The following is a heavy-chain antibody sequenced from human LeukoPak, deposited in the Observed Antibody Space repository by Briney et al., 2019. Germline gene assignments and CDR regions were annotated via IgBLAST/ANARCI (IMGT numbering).Heavy chain of an antibody. CDR2: IYYSGSA. D-gene: IGHD6-13*01. J-gene: IGHJ4*02. V-gene: IGHV4-31*03. CDR3: ATQGQQLVYYFDY. Sequence: PSETLSLTCTVSGGSISSGGYYWSWIRQHPGKGLEWIGYIYYSGSAYYNPSLKSRVTISVDRSKNQFSLKLSSVTAADTAVYYCATQGQQLVYYFDYWGQGTLVTVSS. CDR1: GGSISSGGYY.